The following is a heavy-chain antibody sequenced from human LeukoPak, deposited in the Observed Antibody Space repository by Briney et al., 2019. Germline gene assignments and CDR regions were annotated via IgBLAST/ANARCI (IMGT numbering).Heavy chain of an antibody. CDR1: GFTFSSYG. D-gene: IGHD3-3*01. CDR2: IRYDGSNK. J-gene: IGHJ4*02. CDR3: AKDPVFGVVTNPLSYFDY. V-gene: IGHV3-30*02. Sequence: GGSLRLSCAASGFTFSSYGMHWVRQAPGKGLEWVAFIRYDGSNKYYADSVKGRFTISRDDSKYTLYLQMNSLRAEDTAVYYCAKDPVFGVVTNPLSYFDYWGQGTLVTVSS.